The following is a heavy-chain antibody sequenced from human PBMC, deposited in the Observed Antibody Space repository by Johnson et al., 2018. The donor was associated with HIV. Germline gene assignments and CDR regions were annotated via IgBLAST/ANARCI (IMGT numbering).Heavy chain of an antibody. D-gene: IGHD5-24*01. Sequence: QMQLVESGGGVVQPGASLRLSCIGSDFALGDYGVHWVRQAPGTGLEWVSFIRDDGSNKYYGDSVKGRFTISRDNFKNSVYLQMSSLRGEDTAVYYCTKDTKKKRWQPDDAFGLWGQGTMVIVSS. CDR3: TKDTKKKRWQPDDAFGL. CDR2: IRDDGSNK. V-gene: IGHV3-30*02. J-gene: IGHJ3*01. CDR1: DFALGDYG.